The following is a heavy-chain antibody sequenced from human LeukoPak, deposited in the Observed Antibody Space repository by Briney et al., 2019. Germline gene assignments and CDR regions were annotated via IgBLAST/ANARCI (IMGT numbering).Heavy chain of an antibody. CDR3: ARGRWFDP. V-gene: IGHV4-34*01. J-gene: IGHJ5*02. CDR2: INHSGST. CDR1: GGSFSGCY. Sequence: SETLSLTCAVYGGSFSGCYWSWIRQPPGKGLEWIGEINHSGSTTYNPSLKSRVTISVDTSKNQFSLKLSSVTAADTAVYYCARGRWFDPWGQGTLVTVSS.